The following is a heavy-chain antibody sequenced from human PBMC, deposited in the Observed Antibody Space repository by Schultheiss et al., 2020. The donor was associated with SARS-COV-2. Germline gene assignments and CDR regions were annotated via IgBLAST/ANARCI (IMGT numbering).Heavy chain of an antibody. J-gene: IGHJ6*02. CDR1: GYSFTSYS. Sequence: GGSLRLSCTGSGYSFTSYSISWVRQMPGKGLEWMGRIDPSDSYTNYSASFQGHVTISADKSISTAYLQWSSLKASDTAMYYCARRQGLGSGYDYKGYGMDVWGQGTTVTVSS. CDR2: IDPSDSYT. CDR3: ARRQGLGSGYDYKGYGMDV. V-gene: IGHV5-10-1*01. D-gene: IGHD5-12*01.